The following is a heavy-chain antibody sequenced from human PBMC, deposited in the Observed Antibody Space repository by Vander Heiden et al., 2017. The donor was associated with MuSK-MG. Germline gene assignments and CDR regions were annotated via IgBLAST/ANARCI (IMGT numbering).Heavy chain of an antibody. D-gene: IGHD3-10*01. CDR2: INHSGIT. V-gene: IGHV4-34*01. Sequence: QVQLQQWGAGLLNPSETLSLTCAVYGGSFSGYYWGWIRQSPGKGLEWIGEINHSGITNYNPSLKSRVTISVDTFKNQFSLKLSSVTAADTTIYYCARGHYGSGSYYKGTSDYWGRGTLVTVSS. CDR1: GGSFSGYY. J-gene: IGHJ4*02. CDR3: ARGHYGSGSYYKGTSDY.